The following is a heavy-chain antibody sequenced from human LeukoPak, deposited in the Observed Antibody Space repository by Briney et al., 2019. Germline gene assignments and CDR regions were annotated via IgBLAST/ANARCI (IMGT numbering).Heavy chain of an antibody. CDR1: GGSISSYY. CDR3: ARVGHFDWLPSTFYFDY. D-gene: IGHD3-9*01. CDR2: IYYSGST. V-gene: IGHV4-59*01. J-gene: IGHJ4*02. Sequence: SETLSLTCTVSGGSISSYYWSWIRQPPGKGLEWIRYIYYSGSTNYNPSLKSRVTISVDTSKNQFSLKLSSVTAADTAVYYCARVGHFDWLPSTFYFDYWGQGTLVTVSS.